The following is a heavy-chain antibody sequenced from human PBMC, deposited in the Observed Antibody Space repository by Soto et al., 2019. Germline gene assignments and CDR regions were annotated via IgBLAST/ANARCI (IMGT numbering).Heavy chain of an antibody. CDR2: IYYSGST. Sequence: SETLSLTCTVSGGSISSGGYYWSWIRQHPGKGLEWIGYIYYSGSTYYNPSLKSRVTISVDTSKNQFSLKLSSVTAADTAVYYCARVRRLGELSPNWFDPWGQGTLVTVSS. CDR3: ARVRRLGELSPNWFDP. CDR1: GGSISSGGYY. D-gene: IGHD3-16*02. V-gene: IGHV4-31*03. J-gene: IGHJ5*02.